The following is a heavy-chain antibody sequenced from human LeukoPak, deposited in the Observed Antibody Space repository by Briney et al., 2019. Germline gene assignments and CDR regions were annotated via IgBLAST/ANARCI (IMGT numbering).Heavy chain of an antibody. V-gene: IGHV1-2*02. D-gene: IGHD3-10*01. J-gene: IGHJ4*02. CDR2: INPNSGGT. Sequence: ASVKVSCKASGYTFTGYYMHWVRQAPGQGLEWMGWINPNSGGTSYAQKFQGRVTMARDTSISTAYMELSRLRSDDTAVYYCARDLGYYYGSGAISLGFDYWGQGTLVTVSS. CDR3: ARDLGYYYGSGAISLGFDY. CDR1: GYTFTGYY.